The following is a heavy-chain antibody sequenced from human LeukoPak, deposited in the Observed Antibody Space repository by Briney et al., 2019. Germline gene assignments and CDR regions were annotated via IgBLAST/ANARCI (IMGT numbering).Heavy chain of an antibody. J-gene: IGHJ4*02. D-gene: IGHD3-10*01. CDR1: GGSISSSNW. V-gene: IGHV4-4*02. CDR3: ARVGYYYGSGTYDY. Sequence: PSETLSLTCAVSGGSISSSNWWSWVRQPPGKGLEWIGEIYHSGSTNYNPSLKSRVTISVDKSKNQFSLKLGSVTAADTAVYYCARVGYYYGSGTYDYWGQGTLVTVSS. CDR2: IYHSGST.